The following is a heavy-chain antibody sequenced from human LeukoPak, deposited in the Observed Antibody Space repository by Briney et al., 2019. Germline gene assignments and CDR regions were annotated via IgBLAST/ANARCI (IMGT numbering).Heavy chain of an antibody. J-gene: IGHJ4*02. CDR3: TTLPLNKLGKDY. Sequence: ASVKVSCKASGYTFTSYGISWVRQAPGQGLEWMGIINPSGGSTSYQQKFQGRVTMTRDMSANTVYMELSSLRSEDTAVYYCTTLPLNKLGKDYWGQGTLVTVSS. CDR2: INPSGGST. D-gene: IGHD3-16*01. CDR1: GYTFTSYG. V-gene: IGHV1-46*03.